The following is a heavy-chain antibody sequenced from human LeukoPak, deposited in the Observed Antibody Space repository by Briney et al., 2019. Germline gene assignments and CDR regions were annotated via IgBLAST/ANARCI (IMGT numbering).Heavy chain of an antibody. Sequence: PGGSLRLSCAAFGFTVSNDYMAWVRQAPGRGLEWVSLIYGDGTTFYTDSVKGRFTISRDNAKKTLYLQMNSLRAEDTAVYYCARSIGLTGGGVDVWGQGTTVTVSS. V-gene: IGHV3-53*01. CDR2: IYGDGTT. J-gene: IGHJ6*02. CDR3: ARSIGLTGGGVDV. D-gene: IGHD3-9*01. CDR1: GFTVSNDY.